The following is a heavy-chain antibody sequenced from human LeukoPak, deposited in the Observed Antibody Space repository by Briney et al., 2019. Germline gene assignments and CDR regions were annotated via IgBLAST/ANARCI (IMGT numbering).Heavy chain of an antibody. CDR1: GFTFSSYA. D-gene: IGHD3-22*01. CDR2: IKQDGSEK. J-gene: IGHJ6*03. V-gene: IGHV3-7*01. Sequence: GGSLRLSCAASGFTFSSYAMSWVRQAPGKGLEWVANIKQDGSEKYHVDSVKGRFTISRDNTKNSLYLQMNSLRAEDTAVYYCARPANYDSSGYYYYYYYMDVWGKGTTVTISS. CDR3: ARPANYDSSGYYYYYYYMDV.